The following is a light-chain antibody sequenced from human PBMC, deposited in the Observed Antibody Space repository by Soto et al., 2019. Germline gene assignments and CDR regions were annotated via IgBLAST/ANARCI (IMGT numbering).Light chain of an antibody. CDR1: SSDVGAYNY. V-gene: IGLV2-14*01. CDR2: EVS. CDR3: SSYTSSSTRV. J-gene: IGLJ1*01. Sequence: QSVLTQPASVSGSAGQSITISCTGTSSDVGAYNYVSWYQQYPGKAPKLMIYEVSNRPSGASNRFSGSKSGNMASLTISGLQAEDEADYYCSSYTSSSTRVFGTGTKVTVL.